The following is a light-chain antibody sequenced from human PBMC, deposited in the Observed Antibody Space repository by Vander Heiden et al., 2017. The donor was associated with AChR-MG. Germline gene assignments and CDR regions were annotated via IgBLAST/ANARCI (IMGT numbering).Light chain of an antibody. J-gene: IGLJ3*02. CDR1: RSNIESNY. CDR2: RNG. CDR3: AAWDDSLSGLWV. Sequence: QTVLTQPPSASGTPGQRVTISCSGSRSNIESNYVYWYQQLPGTAPKLLISRNGERPSGVPDRISGSKSGTSASLAISGLRSEDEADYYCAAWDDSLSGLWVFGGGTKLTVL. V-gene: IGLV1-47*01.